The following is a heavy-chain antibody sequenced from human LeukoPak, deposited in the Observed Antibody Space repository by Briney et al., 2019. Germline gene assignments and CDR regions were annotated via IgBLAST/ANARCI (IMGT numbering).Heavy chain of an antibody. J-gene: IGHJ4*02. CDR1: GVSLTTYY. CDR3: ARHGGGNSLSYLDY. Sequence: SETLPLTCTVPGVSLTTYYWSWIRQPPGKGLEWIGYIYYSGNTHYNPSLQSRVTLSVDTSKNQFSLKLNSVTAADTAVYYCARHGGGNSLSYLDYWGQGTLVTVSS. V-gene: IGHV4-59*08. CDR2: IYYSGNT. D-gene: IGHD4-23*01.